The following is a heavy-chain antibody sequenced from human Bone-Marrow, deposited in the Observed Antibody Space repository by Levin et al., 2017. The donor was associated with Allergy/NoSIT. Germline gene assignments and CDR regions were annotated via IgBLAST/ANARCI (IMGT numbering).Heavy chain of an antibody. J-gene: IGHJ6*02. CDR3: ARYSRTYYYDSSGYYSRDYYYYYGMDV. D-gene: IGHD3-22*01. CDR2: INHSGST. CDR1: GGSFSGYY. Sequence: KSSETLSLTCAVYGGSFSGYYWSWIRQPPGKGLEWIGEINHSGSTNYNPSLKSRVTISVDTSKNQFSLKLSSVTAADTAVYYCARYSRTYYYDSSGYYSRDYYYYYGMDVWGQGTTVTVSS. V-gene: IGHV4-34*01.